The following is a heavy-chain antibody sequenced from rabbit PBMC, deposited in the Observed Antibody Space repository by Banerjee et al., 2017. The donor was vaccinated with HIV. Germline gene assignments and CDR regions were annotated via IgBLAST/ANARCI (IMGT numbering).Heavy chain of an antibody. CDR1: GIDFSSYYY. V-gene: IGHV1S45*01. CDR3: ARAGGFENYFNF. D-gene: IGHD1-1*01. CDR2: IVAGSSGTT. Sequence: QEQLVESGGGLVQLEGSLTLTCKASGIDFSSYYYMCWVRQAPGKGLEWIGCIVAGSSGTTYYASWAKGRFTISKTSSTTVTLQMTSLTAADTATYFCARAGGFENYFNFWGQGTLVTVS. J-gene: IGHJ4*01.